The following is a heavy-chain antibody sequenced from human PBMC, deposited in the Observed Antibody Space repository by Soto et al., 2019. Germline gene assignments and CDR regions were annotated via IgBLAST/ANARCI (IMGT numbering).Heavy chain of an antibody. V-gene: IGHV3-30-3*01. J-gene: IGHJ4*02. CDR1: GFTFRSYA. Sequence: QVQLVESGGGVVQPGTSLRLSCAVSGFTFRSYATHWVRQAPGGGLEWVALISYDGNINYYADSVKGRFTISRDTFKNTLFLQMNSLRREDTAMYYCARGIGDGYNLDYWGQGTLVTVSS. CDR2: ISYDGNIN. D-gene: IGHD5-12*01. CDR3: ARGIGDGYNLDY.